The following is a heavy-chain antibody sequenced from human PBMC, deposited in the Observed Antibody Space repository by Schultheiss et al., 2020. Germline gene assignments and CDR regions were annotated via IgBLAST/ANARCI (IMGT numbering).Heavy chain of an antibody. Sequence: GGSLRLSCAASGFTFSYYYMSGVRQAPGKGLEWVAVISYDGSNKYYADSVRGRFTISRDNSKNTLYLQMNSLRAEDTAVYYCARDLHLAAPSFYDFWSGYQTDLYYYYGMDVWGQGATVTIAS. CDR1: GFTFSYYY. V-gene: IGHV3-30*03. J-gene: IGHJ6*02. D-gene: IGHD3-3*01. CDR3: ARDLHLAAPSFYDFWSGYQTDLYYYYGMDV. CDR2: ISYDGSNK.